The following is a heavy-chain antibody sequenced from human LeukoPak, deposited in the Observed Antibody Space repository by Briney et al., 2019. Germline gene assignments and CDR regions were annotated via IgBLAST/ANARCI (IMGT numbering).Heavy chain of an antibody. CDR2: ISYGGTT. J-gene: IGHJ5*02. V-gene: IGHV4-31*03. D-gene: IGHD3-10*01. CDR3: ANYGSGSYMFDP. Sequence: SETLSLTCTVSGVSISSGGFYWSWLRQHPGKGLEWIVYISYGGTTYYNPSLKRRAAISVDTSNNLFSLKLSSVTAADAAVYYCANYGSGSYMFDPWGQGTLVTVSS. CDR1: GVSISSGGFY.